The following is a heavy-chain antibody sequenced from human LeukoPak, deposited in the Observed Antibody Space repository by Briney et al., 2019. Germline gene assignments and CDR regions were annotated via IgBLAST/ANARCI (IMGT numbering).Heavy chain of an antibody. CDR3: ARVVEDGYNPLLDY. V-gene: IGHV3-33*01. D-gene: IGHD5-24*01. CDR1: GFTFSSYG. Sequence: GGSLRLSCAASGFTFSSYGMHWVRQAPGKGLEWVAVIWYDGSNKYYADSVKGRFTISRDNSKNTLYLQMNSLRAEDTAVYYCARVVEDGYNPLLDYWGQATLVTVSS. CDR2: IWYDGSNK. J-gene: IGHJ4*02.